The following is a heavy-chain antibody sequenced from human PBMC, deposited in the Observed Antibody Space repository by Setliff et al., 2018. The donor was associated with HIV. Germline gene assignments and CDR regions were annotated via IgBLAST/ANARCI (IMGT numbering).Heavy chain of an antibody. V-gene: IGHV3-74*01. CDR3: ARGRFHRLHRPYSGSGSLGIQYFDY. Sequence: GGSLSLSCAASGFTFSNHWMYWVRQVPGKGLVWVSRISSDGTSKSYADSVKGRFTISRDNTKNTLYLQMNSLRVEDTAFYYCARGRFHRLHRPYSGSGSLGIQYFDYWGQGTLVTVSS. D-gene: IGHD3-10*01. CDR1: GFTFSNHW. CDR2: ISSDGTSK. J-gene: IGHJ4*02.